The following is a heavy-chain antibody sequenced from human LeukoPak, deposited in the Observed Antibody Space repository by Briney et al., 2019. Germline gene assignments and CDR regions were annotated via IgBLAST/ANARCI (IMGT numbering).Heavy chain of an antibody. CDR1: GASISTSY. CDR2: IYYAGST. V-gene: IGHV4-59*08. D-gene: IGHD4-17*01. CDR3: ARQSPHYGDCVDS. J-gene: IGHJ4*02. Sequence: PSETLSLTCTVSGASISTSYWNWIRQPPGKGLQWIGYIYYAGSTNYNPSLKSRVTISLDTSKNQFSLKLTSVTAADTAVYYCARQSPHYGDCVDSWGQGTLVTVS.